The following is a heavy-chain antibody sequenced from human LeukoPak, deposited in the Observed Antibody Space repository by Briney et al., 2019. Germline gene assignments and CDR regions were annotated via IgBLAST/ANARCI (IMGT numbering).Heavy chain of an antibody. V-gene: IGHV4-34*01. CDR2: INHSGST. Sequence: PSETLSPTCAVYGGSFSGYYWSWIRQPPGKGLEWIGEINHSGSTNYNPSLKSRVTISVDTSKNQFSLKLSSVTAADTAVYYCARDWITGTTRPHPGYWGQGTLVTVSS. J-gene: IGHJ4*02. CDR3: ARDWITGTTRPHPGY. CDR1: GGSFSGYY. D-gene: IGHD1-7*01.